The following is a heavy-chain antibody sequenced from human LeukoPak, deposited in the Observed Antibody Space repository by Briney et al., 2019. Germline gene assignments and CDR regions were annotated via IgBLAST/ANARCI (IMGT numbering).Heavy chain of an antibody. J-gene: IGHJ4*02. CDR3: ARDRLYSYYGSGSYYKMVDY. Sequence: GGSLRLSCAASGFTFSSYAMHWVRQAPGKGLEWVAVISYDGSNKYYADSVKGRFTISRDNSKNTLYLQMNSLRAEDTAVYYCARDRLYSYYGSGSYYKMVDYWGQGTLVTVSS. CDR1: GFTFSSYA. CDR2: ISYDGSNK. D-gene: IGHD3-10*01. V-gene: IGHV3-30-3*01.